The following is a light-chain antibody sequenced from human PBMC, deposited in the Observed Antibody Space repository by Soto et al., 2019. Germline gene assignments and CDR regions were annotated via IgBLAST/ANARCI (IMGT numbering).Light chain of an antibody. Sequence: DIQMTQSPSSLSASVGDRVTITCRASQSITTYVNWYQQKPGKAPKFLIYAASSLQSGVPSRFSGSGSGTDFTLTISSLQPEDFATYYCQQSYSTPFTFGPGTKVDIK. CDR3: QQSYSTPFT. J-gene: IGKJ3*01. V-gene: IGKV1-39*01. CDR1: QSITTY. CDR2: AAS.